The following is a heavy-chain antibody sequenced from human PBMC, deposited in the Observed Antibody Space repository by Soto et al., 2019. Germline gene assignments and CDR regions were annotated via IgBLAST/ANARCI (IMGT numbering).Heavy chain of an antibody. CDR3: AKSYWMIVGAAAFDY. V-gene: IGHV3-23*01. J-gene: IGHJ4*02. CDR2: ISGSGGST. Sequence: EVQLLESGGGLVQPGGSLRLSCAASGFTFSSYAMSWVRQAPGKGLEWVSAISGSGGSTYYADSVKGRFTISGDNSKNTLYLQMNSLRAEDTAVYYCAKSYWMIVGAAAFDYWVQGTLVTVSS. CDR1: GFTFSSYA. D-gene: IGHD1-26*01.